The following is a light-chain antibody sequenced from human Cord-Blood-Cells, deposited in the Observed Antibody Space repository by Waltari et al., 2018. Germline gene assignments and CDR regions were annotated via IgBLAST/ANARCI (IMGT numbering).Light chain of an antibody. CDR3: SSYTSSSTWV. CDR1: SSDVGGYNY. Sequence: QSALTQPASVSGSPGQSITISCTGTSSDVGGYNYVPWYQPHPGKAPTLMIYDVSKRPSGVSNRFSGSKSGNTASLTISGLQAEDEADYYCSSYTSSSTWVFGGGTKLTVL. V-gene: IGLV2-14*01. CDR2: DVS. J-gene: IGLJ3*02.